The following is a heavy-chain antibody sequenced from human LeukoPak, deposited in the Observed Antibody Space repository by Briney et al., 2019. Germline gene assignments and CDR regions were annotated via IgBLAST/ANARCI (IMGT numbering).Heavy chain of an antibody. D-gene: IGHD1-26*01. CDR3: ARELGPNWFDP. J-gene: IGHJ5*02. Sequence: GASVKVSCKASGDTFSSYAISWVRQAPGQGLEWMGGIIPIFGTANYAQKFQGRVTITADESTSTAYMELSSLRSEDTAVYYCARELGPNWFDPWGQGTLVTVSS. CDR2: IIPIFGTA. V-gene: IGHV1-69*13. CDR1: GDTFSSYA.